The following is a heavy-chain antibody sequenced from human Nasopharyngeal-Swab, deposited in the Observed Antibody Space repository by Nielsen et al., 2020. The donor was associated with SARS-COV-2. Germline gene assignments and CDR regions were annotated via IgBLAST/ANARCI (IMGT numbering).Heavy chain of an antibody. CDR3: ARDRGGIWDY. D-gene: IGHD3-10*01. J-gene: IGHJ4*02. CDR1: GCSISSGSYY. V-gene: IGHV4-61*02. CDR2: IYTSGST. Sequence: SLTCTVSGCSISSGSYYWSWIRQPAGKGLEWIGRIYTSGSTNYNPSLKSRVTISVDTSKNQFSLKLSSVTAADTAVYYCARDRGGIWDYWGQGTLVTVSS.